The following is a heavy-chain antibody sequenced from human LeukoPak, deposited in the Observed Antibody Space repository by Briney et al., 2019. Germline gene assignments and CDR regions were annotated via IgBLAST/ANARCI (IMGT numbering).Heavy chain of an antibody. CDR3: VRDSNLSFDY. J-gene: IGHJ4*02. CDR1: GLTLNNHW. V-gene: IGHV3-74*01. D-gene: IGHD1-7*01. CDR2: INTDGTAT. Sequence: PGGSLRLSCAASGLTLNNHWMHWVRQAPGEGLEWVSYINTDGTATTYADSVKGRFTISRDNAKNTLCLQMNSLRAEDTAVYYCVRDSNLSFDYWGQGALVTVSS.